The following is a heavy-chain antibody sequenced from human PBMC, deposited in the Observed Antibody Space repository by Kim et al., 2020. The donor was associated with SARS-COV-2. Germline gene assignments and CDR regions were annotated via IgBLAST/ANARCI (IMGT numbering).Heavy chain of an antibody. CDR2: IYPGDSDT. CDR3: ARHASMVQGVKRDGMDV. CDR1: GYSFTSYW. Sequence: GESLKISCKGSGYSFTSYWIGWVRQMPGKGLEWMGIIYPGDSDTRYSPSFQGQVTISADKSISTAYLQWSSLKASDTAVYYCARHASMVQGVKRDGMDVWGQGTTVTVSS. J-gene: IGHJ6*02. D-gene: IGHD3-10*01. V-gene: IGHV5-51*01.